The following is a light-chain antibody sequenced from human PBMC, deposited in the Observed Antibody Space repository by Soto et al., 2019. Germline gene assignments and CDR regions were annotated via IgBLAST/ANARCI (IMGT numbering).Light chain of an antibody. CDR2: KAS. V-gene: IGKV1-5*03. Sequence: DVQMTQSPSTLSASLGDMVILTCRASQNGNSWLAWFQQNPGTAPKLLIYKASNLEGGVSSRFSGSGSGTEFTLTISSLQPDDFATYFCLQDNSFPYTFGQGSKLEMK. CDR3: LQDNSFPYT. J-gene: IGKJ2*01. CDR1: QNGNSW.